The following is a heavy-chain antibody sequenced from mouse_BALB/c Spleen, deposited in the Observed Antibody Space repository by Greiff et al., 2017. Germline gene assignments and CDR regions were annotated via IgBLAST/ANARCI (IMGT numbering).Heavy chain of an antibody. V-gene: IGHV5-6-5*01. Sequence: EVKLVESGGGLVKPGGSLKLSCAASGFTFSSYAMSWVRQTPEKRLEWVASISSGGSTYYPDSVKGRFTISRDNARNILYLQMSSLRSEDTAMYYCARGGRGPYAMDYWGQGTSVTVSS. CDR2: ISSGGST. CDR1: GFTFSSYA. CDR3: ARGGRGPYAMDY. J-gene: IGHJ4*01.